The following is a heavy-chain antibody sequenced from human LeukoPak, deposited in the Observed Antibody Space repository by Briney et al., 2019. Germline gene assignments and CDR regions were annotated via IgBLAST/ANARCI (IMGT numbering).Heavy chain of an antibody. CDR3: AKSGGYGLIDY. CDR2: IYSSGST. D-gene: IGHD1-26*01. J-gene: IGHJ4*02. CDR1: GASISGSGYY. Sequence: SETLSLTCTVSGASISGSGYYWGWIRQPPGKGLEWIGSIYSSGSTYYNASLQSRVTISIETSKNQTSLRLNSVTAADTAMYYCAKSGGYGLIDYWGQGTLVTVSS. V-gene: IGHV4-39*01.